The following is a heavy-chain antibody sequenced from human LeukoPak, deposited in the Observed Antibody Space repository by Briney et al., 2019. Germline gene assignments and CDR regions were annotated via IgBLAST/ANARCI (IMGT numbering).Heavy chain of an antibody. CDR2: IYNSGST. D-gene: IGHD6-13*01. CDR1: GDXISSSNC. CDR3: ARGDSSSNY. Sequence: SGTLSLTCAVSGDXISSSNCWSWVRQPPGKGLEWIGEIYNSGSTNYNPSLKSRVTISVDKSKNQLSLKLNSVTAADTAVYYCARGDSSSNYWGQGTLVTVSS. V-gene: IGHV4-4*02. J-gene: IGHJ4*02.